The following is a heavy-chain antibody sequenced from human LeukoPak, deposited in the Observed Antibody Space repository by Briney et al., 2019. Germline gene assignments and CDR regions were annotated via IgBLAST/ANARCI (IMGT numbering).Heavy chain of an antibody. CDR3: ARGLLNYYYYGMDV. CDR2: IYSGGST. Sequence: PSETLSLTCTVSGGSISSNYMSWVRQAPGKGLEWVSVIYSGGSTYYADSVKGRFTISRDNSKNTLYLQMNSLRAEDTAVYYCARGLLNYYYYGMDVWGQGTTVTVSS. D-gene: IGHD2-8*01. J-gene: IGHJ6*02. V-gene: IGHV3-66*01. CDR1: GGSISSNY.